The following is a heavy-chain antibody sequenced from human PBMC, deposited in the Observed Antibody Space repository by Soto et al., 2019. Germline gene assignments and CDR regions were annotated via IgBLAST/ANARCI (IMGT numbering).Heavy chain of an antibody. D-gene: IGHD2-21*01. CDR1: GFTFSSYA. J-gene: IGHJ4*02. Sequence: GSLRLSCAASGFTFSSYAMNWVRQVPGKGPEWVSHISVTGDTYYADSVKGRFTISRDNSKNTLFLQMNSLRAEDTAVYYCAKSISMQTYFHYWGQGTRVTVSS. V-gene: IGHV3-23*01. CDR2: ISVTGDT. CDR3: AKSISMQTYFHY.